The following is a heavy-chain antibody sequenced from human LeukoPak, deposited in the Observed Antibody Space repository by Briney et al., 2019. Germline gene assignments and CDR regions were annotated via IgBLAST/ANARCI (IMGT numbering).Heavy chain of an antibody. CDR3: ARAPTNWVYFDS. J-gene: IGHJ4*02. CDR1: AFTFSGYW. Sequence: GGSLRLSCAASAFTFSGYWMHWVRRTPGKGLVWVSRINGDGSSTTYADYADSVKCRFTISRDNAKNTLYLQMNSLRAEDTAVYYCARAPTNWVYFDSWGQGTLVTVSS. CDR2: INGDGSST. D-gene: IGHD7-27*01. V-gene: IGHV3-74*01.